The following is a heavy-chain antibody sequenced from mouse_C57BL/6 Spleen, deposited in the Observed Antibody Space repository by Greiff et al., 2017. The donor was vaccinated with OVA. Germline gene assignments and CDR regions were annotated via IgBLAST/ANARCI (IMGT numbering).Heavy chain of an antibody. CDR3: ASSRDYDYDDWYFDV. D-gene: IGHD2-4*01. CDR1: GYAFSSSW. Sequence: QVQLQQSGPELVKPGASVKISCKASGYAFSSSWMNWVKQRPGKGLEWIGRIYPGDGDTNYNGKFKGKATLTADKTSSTAYMQLSSLTSEDSAVYFCASSRDYDYDDWYFDVWGTGTTVTVSS. J-gene: IGHJ1*03. V-gene: IGHV1-82*01. CDR2: IYPGDGDT.